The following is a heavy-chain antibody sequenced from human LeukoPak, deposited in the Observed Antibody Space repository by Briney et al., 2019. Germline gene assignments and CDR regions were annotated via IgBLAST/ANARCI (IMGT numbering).Heavy chain of an antibody. CDR3: ARDDVGIAVGMRGSDY. Sequence: ASVKVSCKASGYTFTTYHMHWVRQAPGQGLEWMGIINPSGGSTNYAQKFQGRVTMTRDMSTSTVYMELSSLRSDDTAVYYCARDDVGIAVGMRGSDYWGQGTLVTVSS. J-gene: IGHJ4*02. CDR1: GYTFTTYH. V-gene: IGHV1-46*01. D-gene: IGHD6-19*01. CDR2: INPSGGST.